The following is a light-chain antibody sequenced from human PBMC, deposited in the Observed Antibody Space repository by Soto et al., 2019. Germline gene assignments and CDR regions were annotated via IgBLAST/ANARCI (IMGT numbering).Light chain of an antibody. CDR1: QSVSSSY. Sequence: EIVLTQSPGTLSLSPGERATLSCMPGQSVSSSYLAWYQQKPGQAPRLLIYGASSRATGIPDRFSGSGSGTDFTLTISRLEPEDFAVYYCQQYGSSPSITFGQGTRLEIK. V-gene: IGKV3-20*01. CDR2: GAS. J-gene: IGKJ5*01. CDR3: QQYGSSPSIT.